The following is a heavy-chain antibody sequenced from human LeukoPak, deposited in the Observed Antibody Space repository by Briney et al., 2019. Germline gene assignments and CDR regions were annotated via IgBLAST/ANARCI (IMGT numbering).Heavy chain of an antibody. D-gene: IGHD5-12*01. CDR2: INPNSGGT. CDR1: GYTFTGFY. V-gene: IGHV1-2*02. Sequence: ASVKVSCRASGYTFTGFYMHWVRQAPGKGLEWXGXINPNSGGTNYAQKFQGRVTMTRDTSISTAYMELSRLISGDTAVYYCARDKGGYDVNWFNPWGQGTPVTVSS. J-gene: IGHJ5*02. CDR3: ARDKGGYDVNWFNP.